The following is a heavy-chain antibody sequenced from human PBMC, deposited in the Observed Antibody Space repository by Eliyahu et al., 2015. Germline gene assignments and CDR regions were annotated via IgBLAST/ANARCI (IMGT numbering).Heavy chain of an antibody. CDR1: GFTFSSYS. D-gene: IGHD5-12*01. CDR2: ISSSSSYI. J-gene: IGHJ3*02. CDR3: ARERTEDIVATIENAFDI. V-gene: IGHV3-21*01. Sequence: VQLVESGGGLVKPGGSLRLSCAASGFTFSSYSMNWVRQAPGKGLEWVSSISSSSSYIYYADSVKGRFTISRDNAKNSLYLQMNSLRAEDTAVYYCARERTEDIVATIENAFDIWGQGTMVTVSS.